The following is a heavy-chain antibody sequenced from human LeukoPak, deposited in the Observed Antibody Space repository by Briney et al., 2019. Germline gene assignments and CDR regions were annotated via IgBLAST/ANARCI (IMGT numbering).Heavy chain of an antibody. CDR3: ARDQSPKWGSGERYFDY. CDR2: MRNDGSDI. CDR1: GFTFNTYD. Sequence: GGSLRLSREASGFTFNTYDMHWVRQAPGKGLEWVAVMRNDGSDIYYADSVKGRFTISRDNSKNTLYLQMNSLRADDTAVYYCARDQSPKWGSGERYFDYWGQGTLVTVSS. D-gene: IGHD7-27*01. V-gene: IGHV3-33*01. J-gene: IGHJ4*02.